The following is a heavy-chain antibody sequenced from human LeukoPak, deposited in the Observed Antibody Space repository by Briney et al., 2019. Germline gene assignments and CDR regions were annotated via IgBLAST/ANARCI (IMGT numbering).Heavy chain of an antibody. J-gene: IGHJ6*03. CDR1: GGTFSSYA. CDR3: ARDQSGGGNSGYYYYYYMDV. Sequence: SVKVSCKASGGTFSSYAISWVRQAPGQGLEWMGGIIPIFGTANYAQKFQGRVTITTDESTSTAHMELSSLRSEDTAVYYCARDQSGGGNSGYYYYYYMDVWGKGTTVTVSS. D-gene: IGHD4-23*01. CDR2: IIPIFGTA. V-gene: IGHV1-69*05.